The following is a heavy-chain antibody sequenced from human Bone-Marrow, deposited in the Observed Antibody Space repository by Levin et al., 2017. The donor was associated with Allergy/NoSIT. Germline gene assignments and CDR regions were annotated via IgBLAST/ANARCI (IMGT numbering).Heavy chain of an antibody. CDR3: ASASTTVTTSGFDY. Sequence: PSETLSLTCAVYGGSFSGYYWSWIRQPPGKGLEWIGEINHSGSTNYNPSLKSRVTISVDTSKNQFSLKLSSVTAADTAVYYCASASTTVTTSGFDYWGQGTLVTVSS. V-gene: IGHV4-34*01. CDR1: GGSFSGYY. J-gene: IGHJ4*02. D-gene: IGHD4-17*01. CDR2: INHSGST.